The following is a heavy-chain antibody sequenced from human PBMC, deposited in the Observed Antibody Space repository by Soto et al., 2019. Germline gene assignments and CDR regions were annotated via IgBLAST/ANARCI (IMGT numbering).Heavy chain of an antibody. V-gene: IGHV3-23*01. J-gene: IGHJ4*02. CDR3: ARGACSGGSCYETDY. CDR2: ISGSGDST. D-gene: IGHD2-15*01. Sequence: PGGSLRLSCAASGFPFSSHVMRWVRQAPGKGPEWVSSISGSGDSTYYADSVKGRFTTSRDNSKNTLFVQMNSLRAEDTAVYYCARGACSGGSCYETDYWGQGTLVTVSS. CDR1: GFPFSSHV.